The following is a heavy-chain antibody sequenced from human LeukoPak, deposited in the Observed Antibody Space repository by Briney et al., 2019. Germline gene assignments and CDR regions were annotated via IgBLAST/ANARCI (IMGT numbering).Heavy chain of an antibody. CDR2: IYPGDSDT. V-gene: IGHV5-51*01. J-gene: IGHJ4*02. CDR3: ARRDATVAGMDYFDY. CDR1: GYTFTNYW. Sequence: GESLKISCKGSGYTFTNYWINWVRQMPGKGLEWVGIIYPGDSDTRYSPSFQDQVTISADKSLSTAYLQWRNLKASDTAMYYCARRDATVAGMDYFDYWGQGTLITVSS. D-gene: IGHD6-19*01.